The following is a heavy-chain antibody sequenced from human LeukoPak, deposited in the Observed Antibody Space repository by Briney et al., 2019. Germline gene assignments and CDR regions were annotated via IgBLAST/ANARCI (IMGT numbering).Heavy chain of an antibody. J-gene: IGHJ4*02. CDR2: IYYSGST. CDR3: AIGYSSSWYYFDY. Sequence: PSETLSLTCTVSGGSISSGDYYWSWIRQPPGKGLEWIGYIYYSGSTYYNPSLKSRVTISVDTSKNQFSLKLSSVTAADTAVYYCAIGYSSSWYYFDYWGQGTLVTVSS. V-gene: IGHV4-30-4*01. CDR1: GGSISSGDYY. D-gene: IGHD6-13*01.